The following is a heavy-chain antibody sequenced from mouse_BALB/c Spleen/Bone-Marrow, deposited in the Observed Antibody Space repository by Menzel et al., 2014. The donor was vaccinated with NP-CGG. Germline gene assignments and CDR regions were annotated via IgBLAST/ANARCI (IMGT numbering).Heavy chain of an antibody. CDR2: ISSGGSYT. V-gene: IGHV5-9-4*01. CDR1: GFTFSSYA. J-gene: IGHJ4*01. D-gene: IGHD1-2*01. Sequence: EVQVVESGGGLVKPGGSLKLSCAASGFTFSSYAMSWVRQSPEKRLEWVAEISSGGSYTYYPDTVTGRFTISRDNAKNTLYLEMSSLRSGDTAMYYCARDHYGYYTMDYWGQGTSVTVSS. CDR3: ARDHYGYYTMDY.